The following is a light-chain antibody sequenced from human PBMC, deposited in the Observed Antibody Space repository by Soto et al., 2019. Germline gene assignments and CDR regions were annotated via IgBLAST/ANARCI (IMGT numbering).Light chain of an antibody. Sequence: IVLTQSPGTLSLSPGERATLSCRASQSVTTQLAWYQQKPGQAPRLIIHGASSRATGVPDRITGSGSGTDFTLTISRLEPEDFAVYYCQKYGSSPEWTVGQGTKVDI. CDR1: QSVTTQ. V-gene: IGKV3-20*01. CDR2: GAS. CDR3: QKYGSSPEWT. J-gene: IGKJ1*01.